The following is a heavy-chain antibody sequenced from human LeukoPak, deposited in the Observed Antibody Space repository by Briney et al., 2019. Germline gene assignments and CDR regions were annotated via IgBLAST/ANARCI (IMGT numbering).Heavy chain of an antibody. CDR1: GGSVSSGSYY. CDR3: VREREGGYYLFDS. V-gene: IGHV4-61*02. D-gene: IGHD3-3*01. Sequence: SETLSLTCTVSGGSVSSGSYYWTWIRQPAGRGLEWIGRIYTSGSTNYNPSLKSRVTISVDMSKNQFSLKLSAVTAADTAVYYCVREREGGYYLFDSWGQGTLVTVSS. J-gene: IGHJ4*02. CDR2: IYTSGST.